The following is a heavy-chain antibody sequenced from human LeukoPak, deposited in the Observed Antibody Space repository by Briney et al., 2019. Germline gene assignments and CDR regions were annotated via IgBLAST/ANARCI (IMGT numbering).Heavy chain of an antibody. CDR1: GGSISSSSYY. J-gene: IGHJ4*02. CDR3: ARDPALFGGSYFDY. D-gene: IGHD2-15*01. CDR2: IYYSGST. V-gene: IGHV4-39*02. Sequence: SETLSLTCTVSGGSISSSSYYWGWIRQPPGKGLEWIGSIYYSGSTYYNPSLKSRVTISVDTSKNQFSLQLNSVTPEDTAVYYCARDPALFGGSYFDYWGQGTLVTVSS.